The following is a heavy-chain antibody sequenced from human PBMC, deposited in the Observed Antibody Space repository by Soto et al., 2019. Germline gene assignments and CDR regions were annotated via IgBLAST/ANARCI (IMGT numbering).Heavy chain of an antibody. V-gene: IGHV4-61*01. CDR3: ARVKVGDLFRFNWFFDL. J-gene: IGHJ2*01. D-gene: IGHD3-3*01. CDR2: IYYSGST. Sequence: SETLSLTCTVSGGSVTTGSYYWSWIRQPPGKGLEWIGYIYYSGSTNYNPSLKSRVTISVDTSKNQFSLKLRSVTAADTAVYYCARVKVGDLFRFNWFFDLWGRGTLVTVSS. CDR1: GGSVTTGSYY.